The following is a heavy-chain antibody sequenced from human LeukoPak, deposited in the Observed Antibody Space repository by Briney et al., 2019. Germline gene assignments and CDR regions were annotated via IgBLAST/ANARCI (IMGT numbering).Heavy chain of an antibody. CDR3: ARGRPRGTAMVSNY. D-gene: IGHD5-18*01. Sequence: LVKVSCKASGGTFSSYAISWVRQAPGQGLEWMGGIIPIFGTANYAQKFQGRVTITTDESTSTAYMELSSLRSEDTAVYYCARGRPRGTAMVSNYWGQGTLVTVSS. CDR2: IIPIFGTA. CDR1: GGTFSSYA. J-gene: IGHJ4*02. V-gene: IGHV1-69*05.